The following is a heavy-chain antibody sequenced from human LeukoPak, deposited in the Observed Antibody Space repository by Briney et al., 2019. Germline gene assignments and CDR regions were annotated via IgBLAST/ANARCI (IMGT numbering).Heavy chain of an antibody. Sequence: PGGSLRLSCATSGFTFSTYGMNWVRQTPRKGLEWVSTISGSGGSTYYADSVKGRFTISRDNSKNTLYLQMNSLRAEDTAVYYCAKGSGSLTRLFYFDYWGQGTLVTVSS. V-gene: IGHV3-23*01. J-gene: IGHJ4*02. CDR1: GFTFSTYG. CDR2: ISGSGGST. D-gene: IGHD1-26*01. CDR3: AKGSGSLTRLFYFDY.